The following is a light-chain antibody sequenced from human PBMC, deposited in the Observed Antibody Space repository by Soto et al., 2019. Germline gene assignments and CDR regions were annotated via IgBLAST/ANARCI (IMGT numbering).Light chain of an antibody. CDR1: QSVSSNY. Sequence: VLNQSPGTVSLSPGERATLSCRASQSVSSNYLAWYQQKPGQAPRLLMYGASRRATGTPERFSGSGSGTDFTLTISRLEPEDFAVYYCQQYGSSPRTFGQGTKV. V-gene: IGKV3-20*01. CDR2: GAS. CDR3: QQYGSSPRT. J-gene: IGKJ1*01.